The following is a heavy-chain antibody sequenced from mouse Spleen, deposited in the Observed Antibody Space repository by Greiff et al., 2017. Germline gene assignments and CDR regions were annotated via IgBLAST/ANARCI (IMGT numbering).Heavy chain of an antibody. V-gene: IGHV14-2*01. J-gene: IGHJ3*01. Sequence: VQLQQSGAELVRPGASVKLSCKALGYTFTDYEMHWVKQRTEQGLEWIGRIDPEDGETKYAPKFQGKATITADTSSNTAYLQLSSLTSEDTAVYYCARGYYDYLAWFAYWGQGTLVTVSA. CDR3: ARGYYDYLAWFAY. D-gene: IGHD2-4*01. CDR1: GYTFTDYE. CDR2: IDPEDGET.